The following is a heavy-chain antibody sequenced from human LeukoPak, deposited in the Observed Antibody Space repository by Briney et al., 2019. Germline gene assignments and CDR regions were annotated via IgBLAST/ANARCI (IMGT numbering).Heavy chain of an antibody. CDR1: GGSISTYY. D-gene: IGHD2-2*01. CDR3: ARYCGSTSCFSNDAFDI. J-gene: IGHJ3*02. CDR2: VYPSGST. V-gene: IGHV4-4*09. Sequence: SETLSLTCTVSGGSISTYYWSWIRQPPGKGLECIGHVYPSGSTNYNPSLKTRVTIPLDTSNNQFSLRLTSVTAAATAMYYCARYCGSTSCFSNDAFDIWGQGTRVTVSS.